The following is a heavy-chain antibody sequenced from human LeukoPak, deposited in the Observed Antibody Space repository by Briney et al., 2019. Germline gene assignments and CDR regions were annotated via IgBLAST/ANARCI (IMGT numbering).Heavy chain of an antibody. CDR1: GRTFSSYA. CDR2: IIPIFGTA. J-gene: IGHJ3*02. V-gene: IGHV1-69*05. D-gene: IGHD6-13*01. CDR3: ARSIAAAGLDAFDI. Sequence: SVKVSCKSSGRTFSSYAISWVRQAPGQGLEWMGGIIPIFGTANYAQKFQGRVTITTDESTSTAYMELSSLRSEDTAVYYCARSIAAAGLDAFDIWGQGTMVTVSS.